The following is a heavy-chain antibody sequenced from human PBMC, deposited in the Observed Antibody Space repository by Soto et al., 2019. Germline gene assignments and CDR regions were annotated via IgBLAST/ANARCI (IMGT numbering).Heavy chain of an antibody. J-gene: IGHJ3*02. V-gene: IGHV1-2*02. D-gene: IGHD3-3*01. CDR1: GYTFTGYY. CDR2: INPNSGGT. Sequence: ASVKVSCKASGYTFTGYYMHWERQAPGQGLEWMGWINPNSGGTNYAQKFQGRVTMTRDTSISTAYMELSRLRSDDTAVYYCATNTIHLNDAFDIWGQGTMVTVSS. CDR3: ATNTIHLNDAFDI.